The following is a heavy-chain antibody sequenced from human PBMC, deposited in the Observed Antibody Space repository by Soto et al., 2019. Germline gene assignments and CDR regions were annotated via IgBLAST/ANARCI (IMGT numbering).Heavy chain of an antibody. D-gene: IGHD6-19*01. Sequence: GGSLRLSCAASGVTFSSYAMHWVRQAPGKGLEWVAVISYDGSNKYYADSVKGRFTISRDNSKNTLYLQMNSLRAEDTAVYYCARDIAVAEISGMDVWGQGTTVTVSS. CDR2: ISYDGSNK. CDR1: GVTFSSYA. J-gene: IGHJ6*02. V-gene: IGHV3-30-3*01. CDR3: ARDIAVAEISGMDV.